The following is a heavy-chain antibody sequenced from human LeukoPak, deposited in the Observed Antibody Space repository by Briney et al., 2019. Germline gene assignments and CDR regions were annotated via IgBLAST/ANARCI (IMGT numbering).Heavy chain of an antibody. CDR1: GYTFTSYY. CDR3: ATYTQSGAQGVSDY. J-gene: IGHJ4*02. Sequence: ASVTVSCTASGYTFTSYYMHWVRQAPGQGLEWMGIINPSGGSTSYAQKFQGRVTMTRDTSTSTVYMELSSLRSEDTAVYYCATYTQSGAQGVSDYWGQGTLVTVSS. D-gene: IGHD3-10*01. V-gene: IGHV1-46*01. CDR2: INPSGGST.